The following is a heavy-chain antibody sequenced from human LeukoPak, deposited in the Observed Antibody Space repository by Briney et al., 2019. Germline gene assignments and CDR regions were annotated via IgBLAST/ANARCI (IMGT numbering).Heavy chain of an antibody. CDR2: IYHSGST. CDR1: GYSISSGYY. D-gene: IGHD2-2*01. V-gene: IGHV4-38-2*01. J-gene: IGHJ6*03. Sequence: SETLSLTCAVSGYSISSGYYWGWIRQPPGKGLEWIGSIYHSGSTYYNPSLKSRVTISVDTSKNQFSLKLSSVTAADTAVYYCARLKYQLLLGYMDVWGKGTTVTVS. CDR3: ARLKYQLLLGYMDV.